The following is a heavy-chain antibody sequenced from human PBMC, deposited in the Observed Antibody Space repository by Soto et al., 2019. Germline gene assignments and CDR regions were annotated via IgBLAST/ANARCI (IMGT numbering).Heavy chain of an antibody. J-gene: IGHJ6*02. D-gene: IGHD3-22*01. CDR3: ARDQAITMIVVGVKMGNYYYYYYGMDV. Sequence: ASVKVSCKASGYTFTSYGVSWVRQAPGQGLEWMGWISAYNGNTNYAQKLQGRVTMTTDTSTSTAYMELRSLRSDDTAVYYCARDQAITMIVVGVKMGNYYYYYYGMDVWGQGTTVTVSS. CDR1: GYTFTSYG. V-gene: IGHV1-18*01. CDR2: ISAYNGNT.